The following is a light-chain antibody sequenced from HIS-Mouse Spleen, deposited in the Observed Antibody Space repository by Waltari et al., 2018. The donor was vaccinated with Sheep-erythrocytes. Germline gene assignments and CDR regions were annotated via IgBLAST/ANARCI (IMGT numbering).Light chain of an antibody. J-gene: IGKJ1*01. V-gene: IGKV1-39*01. CDR2: AAS. CDR1: HSISSY. CDR3: QQSYSTPWT. Sequence: DIQMTQSPSSLSAYVGDRVTITCRASHSISSYLNWYQQKPGKAPKLLIYAASSLQSGVTSRFSGSGSGTDFTLTISSLQPEDFATYYCQQSYSTPWTFGQGTKVEIK.